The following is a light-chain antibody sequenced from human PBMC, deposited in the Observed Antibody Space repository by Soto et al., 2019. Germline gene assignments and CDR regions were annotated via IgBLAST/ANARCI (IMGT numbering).Light chain of an antibody. CDR1: ASNIGRDP. Sequence: QSVLTQPPSASGAPGQRVTISCSGSASNIGRDPVNWYQQVPGTAPKLLISGYYHRPSGVPDRVSGSKSGTSASLAISDLQAEDEADYYCQSYDSGLIGLIFGTGTKLTVL. CDR3: QSYDSGLIGLI. V-gene: IGLV1-44*01. CDR2: GYY. J-gene: IGLJ2*01.